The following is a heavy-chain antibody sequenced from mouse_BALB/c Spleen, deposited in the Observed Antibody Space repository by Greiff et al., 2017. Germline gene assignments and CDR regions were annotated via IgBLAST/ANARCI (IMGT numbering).Heavy chain of an antibody. CDR2: ISSGGST. J-gene: IGHJ1*01. CDR3: ARGYGSSWYFDV. D-gene: IGHD1-1*01. CDR1: GFTFSSYA. V-gene: IGHV5-6-5*01. Sequence: DVKLVESGGGLVKPGGSLKLSCAASGFTFSSYAMSWVRQTPEKRLEWVASISSGGSTYYPDSVKGRFTISRDNARNILYLQMSSLRSEDTAMYYCARGYGSSWYFDVWGAGTTVTVSS.